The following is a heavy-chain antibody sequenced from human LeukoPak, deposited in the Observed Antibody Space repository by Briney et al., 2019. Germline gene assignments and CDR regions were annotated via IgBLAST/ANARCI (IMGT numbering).Heavy chain of an antibody. D-gene: IGHD3-10*01. CDR3: ARLFVYGSGAEAFDY. CDR1: AFTFSRYW. Sequence: GGSLRLSCAASAFTFSRYWTTWLRQAPGKGLEWVANINEDGSEKYYLDSVRGRFTISRDNAKNSLYLQMDSLRAEDTAVYYCARLFVYGSGAEAFDYWGQGALVTVSS. J-gene: IGHJ4*02. CDR2: INEDGSEK. V-gene: IGHV3-7*01.